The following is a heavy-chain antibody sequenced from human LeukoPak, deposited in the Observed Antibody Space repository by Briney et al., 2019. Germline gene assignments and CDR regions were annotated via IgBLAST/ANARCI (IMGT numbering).Heavy chain of an antibody. D-gene: IGHD3-10*01. CDR1: GYTLTELS. J-gene: IGHJ6*02. CDR2: FDPEDGET. Sequence: GASVKVSCKVSGYTLTELSMHWVRQAPGKGLEWMGGFDPEDGETIYAQKFQGRVTMTEDTSTDTGYMELSSLRSEDTAVYYCATDQRGAGWGFVYGSGSFNGLDVWGQGTTVTVSS. V-gene: IGHV1-24*01. CDR3: ATDQRGAGWGFVYGSGSFNGLDV.